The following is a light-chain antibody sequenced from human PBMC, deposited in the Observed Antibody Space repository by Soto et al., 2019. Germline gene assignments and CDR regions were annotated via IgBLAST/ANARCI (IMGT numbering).Light chain of an antibody. CDR3: QQYHDWPPLT. CDR2: GAS. J-gene: IGKJ4*01. Sequence: MTQSPATLSVFPGERATLSCRASQSVCTQFAWYQQKPGQAPRLLIYGASTRATGIPDRFSGSGSVTDFSLTISSLQSEDVAVYYCQQYHDWPPLTFGGGTKVEIK. V-gene: IGKV3D-15*01. CDR1: QSVCTQ.